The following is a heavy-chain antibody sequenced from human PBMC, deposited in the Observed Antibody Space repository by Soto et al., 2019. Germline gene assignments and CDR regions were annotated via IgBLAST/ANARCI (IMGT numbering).Heavy chain of an antibody. J-gene: IGHJ6*01. V-gene: IGHV3-23*01. Sequence: GGTLRLSWAASGISFSRYAMSWVRPALGKGLECVLCMSAGGGSTFHAESVKGRFTISRDNSKNTLYLQMNRPRAEDTTVYYCAKDSYGSGSHCFYSMDDRGQGTTFGVSS. CDR1: GISFSRYA. D-gene: IGHD3-10*01. CDR2: MSAGGGST. CDR3: AKDSYGSGSHCFYSMDD.